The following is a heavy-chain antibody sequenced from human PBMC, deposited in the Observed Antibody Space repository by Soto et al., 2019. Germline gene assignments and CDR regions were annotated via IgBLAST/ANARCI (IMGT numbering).Heavy chain of an antibody. Sequence: EVQLVESGGGLVKPGGSLRLSCATSGFTFSTYTMNWVRQAPGKGLEWISSISSNSVRIYYADSLKGRFTISRDNANNSLYLQINSLRVEDTAMYYCVISPAGITGTGRDFWGQGTLVTVSA. CDR2: ISSNSVRI. D-gene: IGHD1-7*01. CDR3: VISPAGITGTGRDF. J-gene: IGHJ4*02. CDR1: GFTFSTYT. V-gene: IGHV3-21*01.